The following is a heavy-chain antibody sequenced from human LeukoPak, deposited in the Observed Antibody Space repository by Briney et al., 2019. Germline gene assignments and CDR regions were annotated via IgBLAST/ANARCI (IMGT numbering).Heavy chain of an antibody. Sequence: SQTLSLTCTVSGGSISSGSYYWSWIRQPAGKGLEWIGYIYYSGSTNYNPSLKSRVTISVDTSKNQFSLKLSSVTAADTAVYYCARANIHTKPRSGDAFDIWGQGTMVTVSS. D-gene: IGHD3-3*01. V-gene: IGHV4-61*09. J-gene: IGHJ3*02. CDR1: GGSISSGSYY. CDR2: IYYSGST. CDR3: ARANIHTKPRSGDAFDI.